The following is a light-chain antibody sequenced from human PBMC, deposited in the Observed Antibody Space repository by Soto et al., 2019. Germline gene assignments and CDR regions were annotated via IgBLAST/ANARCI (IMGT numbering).Light chain of an antibody. CDR2: KDT. Sequence: SYELTQPPSVSVSPGQTARITCFGDALSKQYVSWYQQRPGQAPVLVIYKDTERPSGIPERFSGSTSGTTVTLTIGGVQAEDEADYFCQSADNSGSNYVFGTGTKXT. V-gene: IGLV3-25*03. J-gene: IGLJ1*01. CDR3: QSADNSGSNYV. CDR1: ALSKQY.